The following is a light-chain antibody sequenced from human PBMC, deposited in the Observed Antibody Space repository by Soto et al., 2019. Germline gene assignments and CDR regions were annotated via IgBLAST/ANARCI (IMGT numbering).Light chain of an antibody. CDR3: QQYHTSQWT. V-gene: IGKV1-5*01. CDR1: QSFPSW. Sequence: DIRMTQSPSTLSASVGDRVTITCRASQSFPSWLAWYPQRPGTAPSLMIYDASPLQSGVPSRFSGSGSGTHFTLTLSSLHPDDFATYYCQQYHTSQWTFGQGTTLEI. J-gene: IGKJ1*01. CDR2: DAS.